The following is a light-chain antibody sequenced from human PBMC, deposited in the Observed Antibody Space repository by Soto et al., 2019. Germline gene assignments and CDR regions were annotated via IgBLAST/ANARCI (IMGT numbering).Light chain of an antibody. J-gene: IGKJ5*01. V-gene: IGKV3-15*01. CDR2: GAS. CDR3: QQYNNWPPI. CDR1: QSVSSN. Sequence: EIVMTQSPATLSVSPGERATLSCRASQSVSSNLAWYQQKPDQAPRLLIYGASTRATGIPARFSGSGSGTDFTLTITSLQSEDFTVYYCQQYNNWPPIFGQGTRLEIK.